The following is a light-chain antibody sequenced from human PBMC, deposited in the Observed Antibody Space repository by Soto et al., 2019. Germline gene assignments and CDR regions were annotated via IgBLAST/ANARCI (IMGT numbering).Light chain of an antibody. CDR2: YDS. CDR3: QVWDSSSDHVI. J-gene: IGLJ2*01. Sequence: SYELTQTPSVSVAPGKTARLTCGGNNIGSKSVHWYQQKPGQAPVLVIYYDSDRPSGIPERFSGSNSGNTATLTISRVEAGDEADYSCQVWDSSSDHVIFGGGTKLTVL. CDR1: NIGSKS. V-gene: IGLV3-21*04.